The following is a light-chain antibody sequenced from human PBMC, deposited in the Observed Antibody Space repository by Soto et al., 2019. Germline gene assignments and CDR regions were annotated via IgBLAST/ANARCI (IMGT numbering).Light chain of an antibody. J-gene: IGLJ2*01. CDR2: EVS. V-gene: IGLV2-14*01. Sequence: QSVLIQPASVSGSPGQSITISCTGTSSDVGGYNYVSWYQQHPGKAPKLMIYEVSSRPSGVSNRFSGSKSGNTASLTISGLQAEDEADYYCSSYTSSSTMVFGGGTKVTVL. CDR3: SSYTSSSTMV. CDR1: SSDVGGYNY.